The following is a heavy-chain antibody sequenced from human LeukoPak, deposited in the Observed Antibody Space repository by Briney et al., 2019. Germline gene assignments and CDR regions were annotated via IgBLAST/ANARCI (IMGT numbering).Heavy chain of an antibody. D-gene: IGHD5-12*01. Sequence: PGGSLRLSCVASGFTFSSYWMSWVRQAPGKGLEWVANINQDGSEKYYVDSVKGRFTISRDNAKNSLYLQMNSLRAEDTAVYYCARASTSYSAYDDYWGQGTLVTVSS. V-gene: IGHV3-7*01. CDR3: ARASTSYSAYDDY. J-gene: IGHJ4*02. CDR1: GFTFSSYW. CDR2: INQDGSEK.